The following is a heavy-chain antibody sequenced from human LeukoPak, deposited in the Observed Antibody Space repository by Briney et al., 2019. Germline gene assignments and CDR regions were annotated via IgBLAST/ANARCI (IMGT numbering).Heavy chain of an antibody. D-gene: IGHD2-2*01. V-gene: IGHV3-53*01. Sequence: PGGSLRLSCAASGFTVSSNYMSWVRQAPGKGLEWVSVIYTGGSTHYADSVRGRFTISRDISKNTLYLQMNNLRVEDTAVYYCARDWDCIRSSCYDAFDIWGQGTMVTVSS. J-gene: IGHJ3*02. CDR2: IYTGGST. CDR3: ARDWDCIRSSCYDAFDI. CDR1: GFTVSSNY.